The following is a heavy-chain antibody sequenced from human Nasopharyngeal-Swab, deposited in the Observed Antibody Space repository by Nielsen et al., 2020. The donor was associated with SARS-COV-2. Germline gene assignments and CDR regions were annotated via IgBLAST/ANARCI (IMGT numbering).Heavy chain of an antibody. J-gene: IGHJ4*02. CDR1: GFTFDDYA. CDR3: ARAGGSSWHFDY. V-gene: IGHV3-9*01. D-gene: IGHD6-13*01. Sequence: GGSLRLSCAASGFTFDDYAMHWVRQAPGKGLEWVSGISWNSGSIGYADSVKGRFTISRDNAKNSLYLQMNSLRAEDTAVYYCARAGGSSWHFDYWGQGTLVTVSS. CDR2: ISWNSGSI.